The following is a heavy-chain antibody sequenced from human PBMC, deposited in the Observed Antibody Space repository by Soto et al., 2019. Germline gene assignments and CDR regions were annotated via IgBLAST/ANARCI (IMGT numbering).Heavy chain of an antibody. D-gene: IGHD6-19*01. CDR2: ISGSGGST. Sequence: GGSLRLSCAASGFTFSSYAMSWVRQAPGKGLEWVSAISGSGGSTYYADSVKGRFTISRDNSKNTLYLQMNSLRAEDTAVYYCAKVVNKQWLVRGWFDPWGQGTLVTVSS. CDR1: GFTFSSYA. J-gene: IGHJ5*02. CDR3: AKVVNKQWLVRGWFDP. V-gene: IGHV3-23*01.